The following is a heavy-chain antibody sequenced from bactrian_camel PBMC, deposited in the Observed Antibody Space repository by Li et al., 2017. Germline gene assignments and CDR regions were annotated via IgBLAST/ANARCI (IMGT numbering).Heavy chain of an antibody. Sequence: VQLVESGGGSVRTGGSLRLSCVASGNTVHRNQCMSWLRQAPGKGLEWVTSIYTAGGSTYYADSVKGRFTISKDNAENTLYLQMNSLKPEDTAVYYCAAKNGVVVVTATWAFDYWGQGTQVTVS. CDR3: AAKNGVVVVTATWAFDY. J-gene: IGHJ4*01. CDR1: GNTVHRNQC. V-gene: IGHV3-2*01. CDR2: IYTAGGST. D-gene: IGHD2*01.